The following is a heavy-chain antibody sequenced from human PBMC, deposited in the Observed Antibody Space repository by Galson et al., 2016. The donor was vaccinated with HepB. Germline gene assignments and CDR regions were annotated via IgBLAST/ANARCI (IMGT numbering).Heavy chain of an antibody. J-gene: IGHJ6*02. CDR2: IKHSGST. CDR3: ASAEPIGIFAVAAGRRGLPSLAV. D-gene: IGHD3-3*02. Sequence: SETLSLTCAVYGASFSGSYYTWLRQPPGKGLEWIGEIKHSGSTTYNPSLKSRVTISVDTSKKQFSLKLTSVTAADTAVYYCASAEPIGIFAVAAGRRGLPSLAVWGQGTTVIVSS. CDR1: GASFSGSY. V-gene: IGHV4-34*01.